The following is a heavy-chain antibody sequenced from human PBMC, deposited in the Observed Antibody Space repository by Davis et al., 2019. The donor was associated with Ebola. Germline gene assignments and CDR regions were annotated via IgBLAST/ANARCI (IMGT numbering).Heavy chain of an antibody. J-gene: IGHJ4*02. V-gene: IGHV3-23*01. CDR3: ARSTALGY. D-gene: IGHD6-6*01. Sequence: GESLKISCAASGFTFSSYTMNWVRQAPGKGLEWVSAISGSGGSTYYADSVKGRFTISRDNSKNTLYLQMNSLRAEDTAVYYCARSTALGYWGQGTLVTVSS. CDR1: GFTFSSYT. CDR2: ISGSGGST.